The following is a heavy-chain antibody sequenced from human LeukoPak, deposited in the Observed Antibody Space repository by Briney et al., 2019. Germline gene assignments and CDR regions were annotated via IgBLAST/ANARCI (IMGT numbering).Heavy chain of an antibody. V-gene: IGHV3-7*01. Sequence: GESLTLTCAVSGFTFSNNCKSWVRQAPGTGLERVANIKKYESDKYYVDSLMGRFTISSDNAKNSLYLQMSGLRAEDTALYYCARDETFCSGGTCYTCGYFAFWGQGTLVTVSS. CDR3: ARDETFCSGGTCYTCGYFAF. CDR1: GFTFSNNC. D-gene: IGHD2-15*01. J-gene: IGHJ4*02. CDR2: IKKYESDK.